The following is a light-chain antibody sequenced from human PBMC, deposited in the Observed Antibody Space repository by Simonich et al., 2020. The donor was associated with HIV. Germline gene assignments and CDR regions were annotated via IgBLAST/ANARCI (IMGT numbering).Light chain of an antibody. Sequence: SYELTQPPSVSVSPGQTASITCSGDKLGNKYAFWYQQKSGQSPILVIYQDGKRPSRIPGRFSGSNSGNTATLTISGTQAMDEADYYCSTWDYTLSARVFGGGTTLTVL. CDR2: QDG. J-gene: IGLJ3*02. CDR1: KLGNKY. CDR3: STWDYTLSARV. V-gene: IGLV3-1*01.